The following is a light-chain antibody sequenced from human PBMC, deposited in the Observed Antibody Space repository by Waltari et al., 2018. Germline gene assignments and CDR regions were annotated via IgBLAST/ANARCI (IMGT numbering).Light chain of an antibody. CDR3: SSYAAYNTVI. J-gene: IGLJ2*01. CDR2: GVN. CDR1: SGDVGNYNL. V-gene: IGLV2-23*02. Sequence: QSTLTQPASVSGSLRQPITISCIGTSGDVGNYNLFSWYQQHPGKAPKFMIYGVNKRPSGVSNRFSGSKSGNTASLTISGLQGEDEAIYFCSSYAAYNTVIFGGGTKVTVL.